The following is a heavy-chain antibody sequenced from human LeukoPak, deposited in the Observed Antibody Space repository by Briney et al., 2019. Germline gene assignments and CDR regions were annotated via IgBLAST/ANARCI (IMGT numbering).Heavy chain of an antibody. CDR3: AKGDY. J-gene: IGHJ4*02. V-gene: IGHV3-30*02. CDR2: IRHDGSDK. Sequence: GGSLRLSCAASAFTFTNYDFHWVRQAPGKGLEWVAFIRHDGSDKYYADSVKGRFTISRDNSKNTLYLQMNSLRVEDTAVYYCAKGDYWGQGTPVTVSS. CDR1: AFTFTNYD.